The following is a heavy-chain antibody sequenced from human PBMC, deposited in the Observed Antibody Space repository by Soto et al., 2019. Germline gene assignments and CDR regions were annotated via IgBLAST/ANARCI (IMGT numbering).Heavy chain of an antibody. CDR1: GFILNNYA. CDR3: VKRGRNWGAFDF. J-gene: IGHJ3*01. CDR2: IGGTDGDSDGVP. Sequence: VQLLESGGDLVQPGGSLRLSCVASGFILNNYAMSWVRQAPGKGLEWVSTIGGTDGDSDGVPWYEDSVKGRFSITRDRYANTLFLHMENLRAEDSALYYCVKRGRNWGAFDFWGHGTTVVVSS. D-gene: IGHD7-27*01. V-gene: IGHV3-23*01.